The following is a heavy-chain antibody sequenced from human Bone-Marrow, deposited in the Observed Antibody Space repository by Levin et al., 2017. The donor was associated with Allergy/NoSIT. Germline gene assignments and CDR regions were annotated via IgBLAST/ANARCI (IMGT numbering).Heavy chain of an antibody. CDR3: AIDRRGYDFSH. Sequence: GESLKISCATSGFIFTNAYMTWVRQAPGKGLEWVGRIKSNPAGGTTDYAAFVKGRFSISRDDSKSAAYLQMCSLETEDTALYYCAIDRRGYDFSHWGQGTLVTVSS. J-gene: IGHJ4*02. V-gene: IGHV3-15*01. D-gene: IGHD5-12*01. CDR1: GFIFTNAY. CDR2: IKSNPAGGTT.